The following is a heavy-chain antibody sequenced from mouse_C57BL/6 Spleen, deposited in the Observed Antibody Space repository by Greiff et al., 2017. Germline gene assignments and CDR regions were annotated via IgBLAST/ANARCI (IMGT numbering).Heavy chain of an antibody. D-gene: IGHD2-3*01. CDR3: ARVDDGYLDY. Sequence: EVKLEESGPGLVKPSQSLSLTCSVTGYSITSGYYWNWIRQFPGNKLEWMGYISYDGSNNYNPSLKNRISITRDTSKNQFFLKLNSVTTEDTATYYCARVDDGYLDYWGQGTTLTVSS. CDR2: ISYDGSN. J-gene: IGHJ2*01. V-gene: IGHV3-6*01. CDR1: GYSITSGYY.